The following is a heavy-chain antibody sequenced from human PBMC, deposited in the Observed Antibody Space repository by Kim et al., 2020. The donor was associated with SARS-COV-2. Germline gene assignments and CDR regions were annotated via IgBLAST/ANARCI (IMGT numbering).Heavy chain of an antibody. CDR1: GFTFSSYS. CDR2: ISSSSSTI. Sequence: GGSLRLSCAASGFTFSSYSMNWVRQAPGKGLEWVSYISSSSSTIYYADSVKGRFTISRDNAKNSLYLQMNSLRDEDTAVYYCARDEEFGELNYFDYWGQGTLVTVSS. J-gene: IGHJ4*02. V-gene: IGHV3-48*02. D-gene: IGHD3-10*01. CDR3: ARDEEFGELNYFDY.